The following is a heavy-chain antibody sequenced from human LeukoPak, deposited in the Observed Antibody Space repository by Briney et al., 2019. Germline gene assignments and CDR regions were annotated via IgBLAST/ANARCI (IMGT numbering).Heavy chain of an antibody. J-gene: IGHJ4*02. CDR2: IYPGDSGT. D-gene: IGHD3-10*01. CDR1: GYSFTSYW. V-gene: IGHV5-51*01. CDR3: ARMAGGSGDY. Sequence: RHGESLKISCEASGYSFTSYWIGWVRQMPGKGLEWMAIIYPGDSGTRYSPSFQGQVTISADKSISTAYLQWSSLKASDTAIYYCARMAGGSGDYWGQGTLVTVSS.